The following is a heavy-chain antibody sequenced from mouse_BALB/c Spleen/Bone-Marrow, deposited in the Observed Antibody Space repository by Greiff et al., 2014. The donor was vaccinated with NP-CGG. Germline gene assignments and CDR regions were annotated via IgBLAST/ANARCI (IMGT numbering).Heavy chain of an antibody. CDR2: INPYNDGT. Sequence: VQLKESGPELVKPGASVKMSCKASGYTFSSYGMNWVKQKPGQGLEWIGYINPYNDGTKLNEKFEDKATLTSDKSSSTAYMELTSLTSEDPAVYYCARSGWLLRGYYALDYWGPGTSVTVSS. CDR3: ARSGWLLRGYYALDY. D-gene: IGHD2-3*01. CDR1: GYTFSSYG. J-gene: IGHJ4*01. V-gene: IGHV1-14*01.